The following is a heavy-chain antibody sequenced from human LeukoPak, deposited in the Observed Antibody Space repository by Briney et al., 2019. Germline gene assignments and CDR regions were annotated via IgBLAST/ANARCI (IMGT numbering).Heavy chain of an antibody. J-gene: IGHJ4*02. D-gene: IGHD6-13*01. CDR3: ARDPVYSSPLYNDY. CDR2: ISYDGSNK. Sequence: GRSLRLSCAASGFTFSSYAMHWVRQAPGKGLEWVAVISYDGSNKYYADSVKGRFTISRDNSKNTLYLQMNSLRAEDTAVYYCARDPVYSSPLYNDYWGQGTLVTVSS. CDR1: GFTFSSYA. V-gene: IGHV3-30-3*01.